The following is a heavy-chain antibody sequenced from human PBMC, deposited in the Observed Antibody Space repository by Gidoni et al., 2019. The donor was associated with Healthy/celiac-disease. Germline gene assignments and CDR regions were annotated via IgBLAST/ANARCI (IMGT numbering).Heavy chain of an antibody. CDR1: GFTFSSYS. Sequence: EVQLVESGGGLVQPGGSLRLSCAASGFTFSSYSMNWVRQAPGKGLEWVSYISSSSSTIYYADSVKGRFTISRDNAKNSLYLQMNSLRAEDTAVYYCARALRVATIKHYYYGMDVWGQGTTVTVSS. J-gene: IGHJ6*02. D-gene: IGHD5-12*01. CDR2: ISSSSSTI. CDR3: ARALRVATIKHYYYGMDV. V-gene: IGHV3-48*01.